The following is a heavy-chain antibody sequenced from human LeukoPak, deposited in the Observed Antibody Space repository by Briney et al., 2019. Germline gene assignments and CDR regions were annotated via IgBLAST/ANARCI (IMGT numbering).Heavy chain of an antibody. V-gene: IGHV1-2*02. J-gene: IGHJ3*02. D-gene: IGHD3-10*01. CDR3: ARGGKVMITEVRGALVSRDGFDI. Sequence: RASVKVSCKASGYTFTGYYMNWVRQAPGQGLEWMGWINPNSGGTKYAQKIQGRVTMTRDTSISTAYMELSRLRSDDTAVYYCARGGKVMITEVRGALVSRDGFDIWGQGTMVTVSS. CDR2: INPNSGGT. CDR1: GYTFTGYY.